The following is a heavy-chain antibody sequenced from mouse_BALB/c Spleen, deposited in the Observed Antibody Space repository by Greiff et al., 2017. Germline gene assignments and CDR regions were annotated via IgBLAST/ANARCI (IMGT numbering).Heavy chain of an antibody. D-gene: IGHD2-14*01. CDR2: ISSGSSTI. CDR3: ATYYRYDWFAY. CDR1: GFTFSSFG. V-gene: IGHV5-17*02. J-gene: IGHJ3*01. Sequence: DVMLVESGGGLVQPGGSRKLSCAASGFTFSSFGMHWVRQAPEKGLEWVAYISSGSSTIYYADTVKGRFTISRDNPKNTLFLQMTSLRSEDTAMYYCATYYRYDWFAYWGQGTLVTVSA.